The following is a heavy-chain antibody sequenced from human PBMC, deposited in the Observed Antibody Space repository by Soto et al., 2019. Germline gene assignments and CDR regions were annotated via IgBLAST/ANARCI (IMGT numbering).Heavy chain of an antibody. V-gene: IGHV1-18*01. D-gene: IGHD3-3*01. CDR2: ISAYNGNT. CDR1: GYTFTSYG. J-gene: IGHJ5*02. CDR3: ARRGYDFWSGYSVDWFDP. Sequence: QVQLVQSGAEVKKPGASVKVSCKASGYTFTSYGISWVRQAPGQGLEWMGWISAYNGNTNYAQKLQGRVSMTTDTSTSTAYMELRSLRSDDTAVYYCARRGYDFWSGYSVDWFDPWGQGTLVTVSS.